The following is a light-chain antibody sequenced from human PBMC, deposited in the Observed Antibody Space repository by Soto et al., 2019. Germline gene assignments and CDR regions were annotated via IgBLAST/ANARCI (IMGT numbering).Light chain of an antibody. CDR3: QQSYSTPRT. CDR2: AAS. CDR1: QSISTS. J-gene: IGKJ1*01. V-gene: IGKV1-39*01. Sequence: DIQMTQSPSSLSSSVGDSVTITCRASQSISTSLNWYQQNPGQAPKLLIYAASSLQSGVPSKFSGSGSGTDFTLIISSLQPEDLATYYCQQSYSTPRTFGQGTKVEMK.